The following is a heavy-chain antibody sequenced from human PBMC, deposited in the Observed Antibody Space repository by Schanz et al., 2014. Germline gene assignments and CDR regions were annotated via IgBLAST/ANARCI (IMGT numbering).Heavy chain of an antibody. Sequence: EVQLVESGGGLVQPGGSLRLSCSGFTVSAYSANWVRQAPGKGLVWVSTIDTAGSYTSYVDSVKGRFTISRDNAKNTLYLQMSRLRVEDTAVYYCVRWGASWGQGTLVTVSS. V-gene: IGHV3-74*02. CDR3: VRWGAS. D-gene: IGHD3-16*01. J-gene: IGHJ5*02. CDR2: IDTAGSYT. CDR1: GFTVSAYS.